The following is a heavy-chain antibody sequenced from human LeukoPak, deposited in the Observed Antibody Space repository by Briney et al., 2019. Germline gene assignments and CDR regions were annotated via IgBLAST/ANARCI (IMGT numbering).Heavy chain of an antibody. D-gene: IGHD3-16*02. CDR2: INHSGST. V-gene: IGHV4-34*01. CDR3: ARVLYDYVWGSYRYRDHLDY. J-gene: IGHJ4*02. CDR1: GGSFSGYY. Sequence: PSETLSLTCAVYGGSFSGYYWSWIRQPPGKGLEWIGEINHSGSTNYNPSLKSRVTISVDTSKNQFSLKLSSVTAADTAVYYCARVLYDYVWGSYRYRDHLDYWGQGTLVTVSS.